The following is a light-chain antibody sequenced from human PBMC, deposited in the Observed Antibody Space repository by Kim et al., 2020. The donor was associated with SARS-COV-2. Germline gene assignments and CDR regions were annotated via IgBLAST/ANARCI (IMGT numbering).Light chain of an antibody. CDR3: SAWEISLSAYV. CDR1: SRDVGTKE. V-gene: IGLV10-54*04. J-gene: IGLJ1*01. CDR2: RQS. Sequence: NSRDVGTKEAAWRQQHKGHPPKPLVYRQSIRTSGISERFSAYRSGNTASLTITGRQPEDEADYYCSAWEISLSAYVFGTGTKVTVL.